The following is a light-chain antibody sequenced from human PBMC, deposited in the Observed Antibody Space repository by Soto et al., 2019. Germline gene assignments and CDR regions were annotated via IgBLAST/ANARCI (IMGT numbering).Light chain of an antibody. CDR2: DAP. Sequence: EIVMTQSPATLSVSPGERVTLSCRARQSVGSNLAWYQQKPGQALRLLIYDAPNRATGIPARFSGSGSGTDFTLTISSLEPEDFAVYYCQQRSNWPPWTFGQGTKVDIK. CDR3: QQRSNWPPWT. J-gene: IGKJ1*01. CDR1: QSVGSN. V-gene: IGKV3-11*01.